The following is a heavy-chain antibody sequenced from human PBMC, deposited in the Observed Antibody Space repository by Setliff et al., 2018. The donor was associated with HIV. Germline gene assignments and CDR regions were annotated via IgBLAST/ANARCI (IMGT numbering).Heavy chain of an antibody. J-gene: IGHJ4*02. CDR1: GGTFSTYA. V-gene: IGHV1-69*05. CDR3: ARNFYDSSGYRYDY. Sequence: GASVKVSCKASGGTFSTYAMSWVRQAPGQGLEWMGGIIPIFDTTNYAQKFQGRVTMTTDTSTSTAYMELRSLRSDDTAVYYCARNFYDSSGYRYDYWGQGTLVTVSS. D-gene: IGHD3-22*01. CDR2: IIPIFDTT.